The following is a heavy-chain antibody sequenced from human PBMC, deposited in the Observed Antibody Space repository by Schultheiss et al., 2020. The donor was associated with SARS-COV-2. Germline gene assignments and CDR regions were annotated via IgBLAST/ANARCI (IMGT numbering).Heavy chain of an antibody. CDR1: GFTFSDHY. CDR3: TTPSTTVTTGWVY. D-gene: IGHD4-11*01. J-gene: IGHJ4*02. Sequence: GGSLRLSCAASGFTFSDHYMDWVRQAPGKGLEWVGRIKSKTDGGTTDYAAPVKGRFTISRDDSKNTLYLQMNSLKTEDTAVYYCTTPSTTVTTGWVYWGQGTLVTVSS. CDR2: IKSKTDGGTT. V-gene: IGHV3-15*01.